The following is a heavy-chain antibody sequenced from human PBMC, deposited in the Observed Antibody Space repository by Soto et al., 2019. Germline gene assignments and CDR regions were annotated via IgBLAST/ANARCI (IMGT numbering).Heavy chain of an antibody. CDR2: IIPIFGTA. D-gene: IGHD6-6*01. V-gene: IGHV1-69*13. J-gene: IGHJ4*02. Sequence: SVKVSCKASGGTFSSYAISWVRQAPGQGLEWMGGIIPIFGTANYAQKFQGRVTITADESTSTAYMELSSLRSEDTAVYYCARFHSSSSGLFDYWGQGTLVTVSS. CDR1: GGTFSSYA. CDR3: ARFHSSSSGLFDY.